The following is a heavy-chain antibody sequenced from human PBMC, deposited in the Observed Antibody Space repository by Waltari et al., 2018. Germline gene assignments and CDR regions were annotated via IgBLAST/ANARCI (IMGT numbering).Heavy chain of an antibody. CDR1: GASFSGSY. V-gene: IGHV4-34*01. D-gene: IGHD3-10*01. CDR3: ARLGTMVRHGMDV. CDR2: INRSGST. Sequence: QVQLQQWGAGLLKPSETLSLTCAVYGASFSGSYWTCICQPPGKGLEGIGEINRSGSTNYNPSLKSRVTISVDTTKNQFSLKLSSVTAADTAVYYCARLGTMVRHGMDVWGQGTTVTVSS. J-gene: IGHJ6*02.